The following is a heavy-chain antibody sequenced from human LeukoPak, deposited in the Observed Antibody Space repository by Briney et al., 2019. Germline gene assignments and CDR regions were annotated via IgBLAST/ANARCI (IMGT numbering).Heavy chain of an antibody. CDR1: GGSFSGYY. CDR3: ARVAAVAGTDIDY. J-gene: IGHJ4*02. CDR2: INHSGST. D-gene: IGHD6-19*01. V-gene: IGHV4-34*01. Sequence: SETLSLTCAVYGGSFSGYYWSWIRQPPGKGLEWIGEINHSGSTNYNPSLKSRVTISVDKSKNQFSLKLSSVTAADTAVYYCARVAAVAGTDIDYWGQGTLVTVSS.